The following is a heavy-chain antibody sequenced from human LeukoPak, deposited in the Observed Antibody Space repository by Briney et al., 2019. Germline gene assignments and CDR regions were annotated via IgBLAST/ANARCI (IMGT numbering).Heavy chain of an antibody. Sequence: ASVKVSCKASGYTFTGFYIHWVRQAPGQGLEWMGWINPNSGGTNYAQKFQGRVTMTRDTSISTAYMELSRLRSEDTAVYYCARARRQVGYYYMDVWGKGTTVTVSS. D-gene: IGHD3-16*01. CDR1: GYTFTGFY. V-gene: IGHV1-2*02. J-gene: IGHJ6*03. CDR2: INPNSGGT. CDR3: ARARRQVGYYYMDV.